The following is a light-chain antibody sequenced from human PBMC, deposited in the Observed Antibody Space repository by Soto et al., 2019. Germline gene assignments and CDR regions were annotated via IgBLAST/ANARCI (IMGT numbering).Light chain of an antibody. J-gene: IGLJ1*01. CDR3: SSYTSSSTLIV. Sequence: QSALTQPASVSGSPGQSITISCTGTSSDVGGYKYVSWYQQHPGKAPKLMIYEVSNRPSGVYNRFSGSKSGNTASLTISGLQAEDEAEYYCSSYTSSSTLIVFGSGTKLTVL. CDR2: EVS. CDR1: SSDVGGYKY. V-gene: IGLV2-14*01.